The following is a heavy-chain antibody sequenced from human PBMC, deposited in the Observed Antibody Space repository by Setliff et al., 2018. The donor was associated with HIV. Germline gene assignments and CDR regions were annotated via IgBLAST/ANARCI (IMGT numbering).Heavy chain of an antibody. CDR1: GYSISSGYY. D-gene: IGHD3-10*01. CDR2: VSPGGTT. J-gene: IGHJ5*02. CDR3: ARAYGSERLNWFDP. V-gene: IGHV4-38-2*01. Sequence: SETLSLTCAVSGYSISSGYYWGWIRQPPGEGLEWIGSVSPGGTTYYNPSLKSRVTMSLDTSKNQFSLRLRSVTAADTAVYYCARAYGSERLNWFDPWGQGTLVTVSS.